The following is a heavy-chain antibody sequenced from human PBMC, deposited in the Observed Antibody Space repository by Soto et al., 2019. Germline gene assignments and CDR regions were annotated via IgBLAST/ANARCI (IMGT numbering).Heavy chain of an antibody. CDR3: ARPNDAPDYDWYFDL. Sequence: PSETLSLTCPVSGDSISSYDWNLLRQPQGKGLEWIGYIYYSGSTNYSPSLKSRVTISVDTSKNQFSLKLSSVTAADTAVYYCARPNDAPDYDWYFDLWGRGTLVTVSS. CDR1: GDSISSYD. V-gene: IGHV4-59*01. CDR2: IYYSGST. J-gene: IGHJ2*01. D-gene: IGHD4-17*01.